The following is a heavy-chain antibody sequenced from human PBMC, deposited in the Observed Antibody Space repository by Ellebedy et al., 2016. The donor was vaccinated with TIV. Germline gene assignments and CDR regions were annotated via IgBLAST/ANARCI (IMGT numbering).Heavy chain of an antibody. CDR3: ARAFRFGMDV. Sequence: PGGSLRLSCAASGFSFSAYNMNRVHQAPGKGLEWLSVIYSDAATYYADSVKGRFTISRDNSKNTLYLQMNSLRAEDTAVYYCARAFRFGMDVWGQGTTVTVSS. CDR1: GFSFSAYN. J-gene: IGHJ6*02. V-gene: IGHV3-66*01. D-gene: IGHD3-16*01. CDR2: IYSDAAT.